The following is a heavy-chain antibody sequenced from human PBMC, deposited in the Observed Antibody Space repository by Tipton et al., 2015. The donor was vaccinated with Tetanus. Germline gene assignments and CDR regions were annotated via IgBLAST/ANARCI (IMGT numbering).Heavy chain of an antibody. V-gene: IGHV3-15*01. CDR2: IKRKTDGETT. D-gene: IGHD4-17*01. CDR3: AKTISNDYVAA. Sequence: SLRLSCAASGFTFNNAWMSWVRQAPGKGLEWVGRIKRKTDGETTDYGAPVKGRFTISRDDSKNTLYLQMSSLRAEDTAVYYCAKTISNDYVAAWGQGTLVTVSS. CDR1: GFTFNNAW. J-gene: IGHJ4*02.